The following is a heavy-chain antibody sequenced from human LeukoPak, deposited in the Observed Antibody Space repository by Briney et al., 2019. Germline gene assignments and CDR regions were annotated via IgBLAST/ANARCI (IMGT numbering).Heavy chain of an antibody. CDR3: ARGSTTKAMIIAVVGAFTWGYYYYMDV. V-gene: IGHV4-34*01. CDR1: GGSFSGYY. D-gene: IGHD6-19*01. CDR2: INHSGST. J-gene: IGHJ6*03. Sequence: PSETLSLTCAVYGGSFSGYYWSWIRQPPGKGLEWIGEINHSGSTIYNPSLKSRVTISVDASKSQFSLKLSSVTAADTAVYYCARGSTTKAMIIAVVGAFTWGYYYYMDVWGKGTTVTVSS.